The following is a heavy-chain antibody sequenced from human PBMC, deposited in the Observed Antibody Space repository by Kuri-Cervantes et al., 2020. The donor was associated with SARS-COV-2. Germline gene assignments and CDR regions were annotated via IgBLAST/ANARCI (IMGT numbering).Heavy chain of an antibody. D-gene: IGHD3-10*01. CDR1: GFTFSSYA. CDR3: ASGMVRGSYYNDFDY. V-gene: IGHV3-23*01. Sequence: GESLKISCAASGFTFSSYAMSWVRQAPGKGLEWVSAISGSGGSTYYADSVKGRFTISRDNSKNTLYLQMNSLRAEDTAVYYCASGMVRGSYYNDFDYWGQGTLVTVSS. J-gene: IGHJ4*02. CDR2: ISGSGGST.